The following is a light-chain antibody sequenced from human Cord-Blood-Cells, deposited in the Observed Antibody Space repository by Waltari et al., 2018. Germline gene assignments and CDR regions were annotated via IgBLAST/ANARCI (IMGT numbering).Light chain of an antibody. CDR3: RQYYSTPILT. Sequence: DIVMTQSPDSLAVSLGERATINCKSSQSVLYSSNNKNYLAWYQQKPGQPPKLLIYWASTRESGVPDRFSGSGSGTDFTLTISSLQAEDVAVYYCRQYYSTPILTFGGGTKVEIK. J-gene: IGKJ4*01. CDR1: QSVLYSSNNKNY. CDR2: WAS. V-gene: IGKV4-1*01.